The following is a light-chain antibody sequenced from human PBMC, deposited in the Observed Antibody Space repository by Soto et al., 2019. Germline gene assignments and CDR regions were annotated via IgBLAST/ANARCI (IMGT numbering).Light chain of an antibody. CDR1: SSDVGGYDF. V-gene: IGLV2-14*03. CDR3: TSYTTSSTVV. CDR2: DVR. J-gene: IGLJ2*01. Sequence: QSALTQPASVSGPPGQSITISSTGTSSDVGGYDFVSWYQQHLGKAPKVIIYDVRNRPSGVSNRFSGSKSGNTASLTISGLQAEDEDDYYCTSYTTSSTVVFGGGTKLTLL.